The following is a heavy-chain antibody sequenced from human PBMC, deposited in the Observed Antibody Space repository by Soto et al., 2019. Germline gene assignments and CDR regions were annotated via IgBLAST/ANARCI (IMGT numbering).Heavy chain of an antibody. Sequence: SQTLSLTCAISGDSVSSNSAAWNWIRQSPSRGLEWLGRTYYRSKWYNDYAVSVKSRITINPDTSKNQFSLQLNSVTPEDTAVYYCAKMGIVVVPAAMNGYYYYGMDVWGQGTTVTVSS. CDR1: GDSVSSNSAA. D-gene: IGHD2-2*01. V-gene: IGHV6-1*01. CDR3: AKMGIVVVPAAMNGYYYYGMDV. CDR2: TYYRSKWYN. J-gene: IGHJ6*02.